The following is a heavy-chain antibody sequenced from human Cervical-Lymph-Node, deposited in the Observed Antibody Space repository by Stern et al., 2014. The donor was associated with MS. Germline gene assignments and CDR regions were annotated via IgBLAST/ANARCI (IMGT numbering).Heavy chain of an antibody. V-gene: IGHV1-3*01. Sequence: QVQLVQSGAEVKKPGASVKVSCKASGFSVPNYAIHWVRQAPGRRLEWMGWINAGSSNTRSSQKFQDRLTITSDTSASVAYMELSSLRSEDTAVYYCAIVGWGLDVWGQGTTVTVSS. J-gene: IGHJ6*02. D-gene: IGHD2-15*01. CDR3: AIVGWGLDV. CDR1: GFSVPNYA. CDR2: INAGSSNT.